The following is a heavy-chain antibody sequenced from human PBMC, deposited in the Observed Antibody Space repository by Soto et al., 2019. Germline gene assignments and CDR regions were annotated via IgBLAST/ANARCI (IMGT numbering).Heavy chain of an antibody. D-gene: IGHD2-2*01. Sequence: SETLSLTCTVPGGSISSSSWSWIRQPPGRGLEWIGYIYNNGRTDYNPSLKSRVTISVDTSKNHFSLKLSSVTPADTAVYYCARARFCTSTSCYHYFDFWGQRTLVTVSS. V-gene: IGHV4-59*01. CDR3: ARARFCTSTSCYHYFDF. CDR2: IYNNGRT. CDR1: GGSISSSS. J-gene: IGHJ4*02.